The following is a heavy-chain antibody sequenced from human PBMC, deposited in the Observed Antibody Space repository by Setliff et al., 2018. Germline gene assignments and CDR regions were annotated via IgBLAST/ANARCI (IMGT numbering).Heavy chain of an antibody. D-gene: IGHD3-10*01. CDR3: ARAYYYGSGNSHKYYMDV. CDR1: GGPISSSY. V-gene: IGHV4-4*09. Sequence: SETLSLTCTVSGGPISSSYWSWIRQPPGKGLEWIGYFYHSGSMNYNPSLKGRVTMSVDTSNNQLSLKLTSVSAADTAVYYCARAYYYGSGNSHKYYMDVWGKGTAVTVSS. J-gene: IGHJ6*03. CDR2: FYHSGSM.